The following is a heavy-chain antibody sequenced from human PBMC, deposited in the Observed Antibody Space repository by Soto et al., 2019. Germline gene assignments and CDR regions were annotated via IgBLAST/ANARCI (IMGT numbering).Heavy chain of an antibody. Sequence: ASVKVSCKASGYTFTGYYMHWVRQAPGQGLEWMGWINPNSGGTNYAQKFQGRVTMTRDTSISTAYMELSRLRSDDTAVYYCARNVDTAMVFPFSVYYYYYGMDVWGQGTTVTVS. CDR1: GYTFTGYY. CDR2: INPNSGGT. CDR3: ARNVDTAMVFPFSVYYYYYGMDV. J-gene: IGHJ6*02. V-gene: IGHV1-2*02. D-gene: IGHD5-18*01.